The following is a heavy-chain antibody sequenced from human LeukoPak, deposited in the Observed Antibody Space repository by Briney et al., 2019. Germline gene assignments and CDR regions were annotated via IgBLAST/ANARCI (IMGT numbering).Heavy chain of an antibody. D-gene: IGHD3-10*01. CDR1: GYTFTNYG. J-gene: IGHJ4*02. CDR3: ARGLRFYYDSGSPADF. Sequence: GASVKVSCKTSGYTFTNYGILWVRQAPGQGLQWMGWIVPWNGHTNYAENLQGRVTVTTDTSTRTAYMELRSLTPDDTAVYYCARGLRFYYDSGSPADFWGQGTLVTVSS. V-gene: IGHV1-18*01. CDR2: IVPWNGHT.